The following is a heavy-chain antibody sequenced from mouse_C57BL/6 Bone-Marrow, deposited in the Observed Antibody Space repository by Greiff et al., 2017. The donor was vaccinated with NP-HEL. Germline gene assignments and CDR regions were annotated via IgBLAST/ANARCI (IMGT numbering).Heavy chain of an antibody. CDR1: GYTFTDYN. V-gene: IGHV1-18*01. CDR3: ARGYDGYSYFDY. CDR2: INPNNGGT. Sequence: VQLKQSGPELVKPGASVKIPCKASGYTFTDYNMDWVKQSHGKSLEWIGDINPNNGGTIYNQKFKGKATLTVDKSSSTAYMELRSLTSEDTAVYYCARGYDGYSYFDYWGQGTTLTVSS. D-gene: IGHD2-3*01. J-gene: IGHJ2*01.